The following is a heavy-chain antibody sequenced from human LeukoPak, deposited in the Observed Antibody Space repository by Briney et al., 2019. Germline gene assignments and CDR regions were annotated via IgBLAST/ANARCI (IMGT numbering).Heavy chain of an antibody. CDR3: IRDFRSADL. CDR2: IYVDGRTT. CDR1: XFTXSSYA. J-gene: IGHJ5*02. V-gene: IGHV3-74*01. Sequence: GSXXLXCXAXXFTXSSYAMSWVRQPPGKGLVWVSRIYVDGRTTNYADSVKGRFTISRDNAKNTVYLEMNSLSVEDTATYYCIRDFRSADLWGQGTLVTVTS.